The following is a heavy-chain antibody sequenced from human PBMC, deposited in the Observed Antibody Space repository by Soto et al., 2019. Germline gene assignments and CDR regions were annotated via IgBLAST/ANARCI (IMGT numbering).Heavy chain of an antibody. D-gene: IGHD1-1*01. CDR3: ARERRAKRSLYGMDV. CDR1: GGSISSGDYY. J-gene: IGHJ6*02. V-gene: IGHV4-30-4*01. CDR2: IYYSGST. Sequence: QVQLQESGPGLVKPSQTLSLTCTVSGGSISSGDYYWSWIRQPPGKGLEWIGYIYYSGSTYYNPSLKSRVTISVDTSKSQFSLKLSSVTAADTAVYYCARERRAKRSLYGMDVWGQGTTVTVSS.